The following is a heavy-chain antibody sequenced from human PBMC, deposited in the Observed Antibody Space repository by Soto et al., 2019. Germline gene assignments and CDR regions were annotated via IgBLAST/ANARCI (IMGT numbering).Heavy chain of an antibody. CDR3: AKSIAVAGTFDY. Sequence: QVQVVESGGGVVQPGRSLRLSCAASGFTFSSYGMHWVRQAPGKGLEWVAVISYDGSNKYYADSVKGRFTISRDNSKNTLYLQMNSLRAEDTAVYYCAKSIAVAGTFDYWGQGTLVTVSS. D-gene: IGHD6-19*01. V-gene: IGHV3-30*18. CDR2: ISYDGSNK. J-gene: IGHJ4*02. CDR1: GFTFSSYG.